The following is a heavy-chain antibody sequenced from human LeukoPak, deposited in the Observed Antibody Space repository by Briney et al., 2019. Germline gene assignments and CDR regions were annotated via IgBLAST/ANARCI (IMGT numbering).Heavy chain of an antibody. J-gene: IGHJ4*02. CDR2: TSHSDSP. D-gene: IGHD6-19*01. CDR1: GMSITSRHY. Sequence: PSETLSLTCSVSGMSITSRHYWGWIRQPPGKGLEWIGSTSHSDSPYYNPSLESRVTISVDTSKNQFSLKLSSVTAADTAVYYCARAPGIAVAGSGFDYWGQGTLVTVSS. CDR3: ARAPGIAVAGSGFDY. V-gene: IGHV4-38-2*02.